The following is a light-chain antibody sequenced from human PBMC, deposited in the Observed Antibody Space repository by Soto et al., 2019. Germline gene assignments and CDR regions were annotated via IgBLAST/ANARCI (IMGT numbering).Light chain of an antibody. J-gene: IGLJ2*01. CDR3: QVWDSSSDRRNVV. V-gene: IGLV3-21*04. CDR2: YDS. CDR1: NIGSKS. Sequence: SYELTQPPSVSVAPGKTATITCGGNNIGSKSVHWYQQKPGQAPVLVIYYDSDRPSGILERFSGSNSGNTATLTISRVEAGDEADYSCQVWDSSSDRRNVVFGGGTKLTVL.